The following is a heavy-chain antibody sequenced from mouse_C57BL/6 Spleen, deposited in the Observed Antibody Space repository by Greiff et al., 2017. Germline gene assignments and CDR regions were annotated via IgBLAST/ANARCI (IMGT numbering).Heavy chain of an antibody. CDR1: GFTFSSYT. J-gene: IGHJ3*01. CDR2: ISGGGGNT. V-gene: IGHV5-9*01. CDR3: ARQTYYGSSYGFAY. D-gene: IGHD1-1*01. Sequence: EVKLVESGGGLVKPGGSLKLSCAASGFTFSSYTMSWVRQTPEKRLEWVATISGGGGNTYYPDSVKGRFTISRDNAKNTLYLQMSSLRSEDTALYYCARQTYYGSSYGFAYWGQGTLVTVSA.